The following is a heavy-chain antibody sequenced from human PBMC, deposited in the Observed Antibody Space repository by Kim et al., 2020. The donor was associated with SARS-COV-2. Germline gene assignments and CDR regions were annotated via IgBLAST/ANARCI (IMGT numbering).Heavy chain of an antibody. J-gene: IGHJ3*02. V-gene: IGHV3-23*01. CDR1: GFTFSSYA. D-gene: IGHD3-10*01. CDR2: IRGSGGRT. Sequence: GGSLRLSCAASGFTFSSYAMSWVRQAPGKGLEWVSAIRGSGGRTYYADSVKGRFTFSRDNSKNTLYLQMNSLRAEDTAVYYCAKVTGVVLGVSIDALDTWGQGTMVTVSS. CDR3: AKVTGVVLGVSIDALDT.